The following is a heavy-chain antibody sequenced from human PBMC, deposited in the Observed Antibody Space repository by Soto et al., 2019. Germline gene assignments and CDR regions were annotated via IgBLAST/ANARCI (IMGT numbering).Heavy chain of an antibody. CDR2: IFSNDER. Sequence: GSGPTLVNPTETLTLTCTVSGFSLSNARMGVSWIRQPPGKALEWLAHIFSNDERSYSTSLKSRLTISKDTSKSQVVLTMTNMDPVDTATYYCARLLDYSNKVNYYYYYMDVWGKGTTVTVSS. V-gene: IGHV2-26*01. CDR1: GFSLSNARMG. CDR3: ARLLDYSNKVNYYYYYMDV. J-gene: IGHJ6*03. D-gene: IGHD4-4*01.